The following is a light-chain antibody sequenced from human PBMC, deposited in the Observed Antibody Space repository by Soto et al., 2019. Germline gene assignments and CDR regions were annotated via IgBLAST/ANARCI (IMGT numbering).Light chain of an antibody. J-gene: IGKJ2*01. V-gene: IGKV1-5*03. CDR1: QSISSL. Sequence: DIQMTQSPSTLSASVGDRVTITCRASQSISSLLAWYQQKPGKAPKLLIYKASSVESGVPARFSGSGSGTEFTLTISSLQPDDFATYYCQQYNSYPYTFGQGTKLEIK. CDR2: KAS. CDR3: QQYNSYPYT.